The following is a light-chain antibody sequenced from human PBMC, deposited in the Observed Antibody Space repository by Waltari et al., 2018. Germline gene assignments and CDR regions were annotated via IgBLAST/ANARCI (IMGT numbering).Light chain of an antibody. CDR3: QALGTGAWV. J-gene: IGLJ3*02. CDR2: QDT. V-gene: IGLV3-1*01. Sequence: SYELTQPPSVSVSPGQTASITCSGDILGKKYASWYQQQPGQSPLLVIYQDTKRPSEIPELFSGSKSANAATLTITGTQAMDEADYDCQALGTGAWVFGGGTKLTVL. CDR1: ILGKKY.